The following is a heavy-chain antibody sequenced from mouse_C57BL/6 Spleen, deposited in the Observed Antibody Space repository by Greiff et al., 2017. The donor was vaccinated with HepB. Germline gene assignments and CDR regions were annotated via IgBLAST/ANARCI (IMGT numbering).Heavy chain of an antibody. D-gene: IGHD4-1*01. J-gene: IGHJ2*01. CDR2: INPSSGYT. V-gene: IGHV1-4*01. Sequence: QVQLKQSGAELARPGASVKMSCKASGYTFTSYTMHWVKQRPGQGLEWIGYINPSSGYTKYNQKFKDKATLTADKSSSTAYMQLSSLTSEDSAVYYCARGGTGNYFDYWGQGTTLTVSS. CDR3: ARGGTGNYFDY. CDR1: GYTFTSYT.